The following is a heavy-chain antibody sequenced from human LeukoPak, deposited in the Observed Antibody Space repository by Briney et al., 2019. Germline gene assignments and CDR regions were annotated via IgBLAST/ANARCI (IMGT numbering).Heavy chain of an antibody. CDR1: GGSISSYY. Sequence: PSETLSLTCTVSGGSISSYYWSWIRQPPGKGLEWIGYIYYSGSTNYNPSLKSRVTISVDTSKNQFSLKLSSVTATDTAVYYCARERKAAAGSYYYYMDVWGKGTTVTVSS. CDR3: ARERKAAAGSYYYYMDV. CDR2: IYYSGST. J-gene: IGHJ6*03. V-gene: IGHV4-59*01. D-gene: IGHD6-13*01.